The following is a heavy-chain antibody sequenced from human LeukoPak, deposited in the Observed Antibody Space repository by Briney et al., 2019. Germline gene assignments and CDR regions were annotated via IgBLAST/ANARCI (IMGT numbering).Heavy chain of an antibody. CDR2: MYYSGST. CDR1: GGSISNYY. J-gene: IGHJ5*02. V-gene: IGHV4-59*01. D-gene: IGHD3-10*01. Sequence: SETLSLTCTVSGGSISNYYWSWIRQPPGKGLEWIGYMYYSGSTNYNPSLKSRVTIPADQPKNQFSLKLNSVTAADTAVYYCARGGYYGSGNDFRFDPWGQGTLVTVSS. CDR3: ARGGYYGSGNDFRFDP.